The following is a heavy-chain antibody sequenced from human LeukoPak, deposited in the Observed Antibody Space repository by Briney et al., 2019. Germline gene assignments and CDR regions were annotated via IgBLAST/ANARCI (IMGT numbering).Heavy chain of an antibody. CDR1: GGSFSGYY. Sequence: SEPLSLTCAVYGGSFSGYYWSWLRQPPGKGLKWIGEINHSGRTKHNPSLKSRVTISVDASKNQFSLKLSSVTAADTAVYYCAREHYYDSSGMGFVYWGQGTLVTVSS. J-gene: IGHJ4*02. V-gene: IGHV4-34*01. CDR2: INHSGRT. CDR3: AREHYYDSSGMGFVY. D-gene: IGHD3-22*01.